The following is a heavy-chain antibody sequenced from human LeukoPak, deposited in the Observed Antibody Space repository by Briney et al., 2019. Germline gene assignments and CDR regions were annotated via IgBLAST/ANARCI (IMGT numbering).Heavy chain of an antibody. CDR2: ISHNGVT. D-gene: IGHD3-3*01. V-gene: IGHV4-34*01. J-gene: IGHJ5*02. CDR1: NGSLSLSF. CDR3: ARAGPSYYDFWSGYHENNWFDP. Sequence: SETLSLTCVVTNGSLSLSFWTWIRQPPGRGLEWIGEISHNGVTNHNPSLKSRIVMSVDTAKNQFSLKMKSVTAADTALYYCARAGPSYYDFWSGYHENNWFDPWGQGTLVTVSS.